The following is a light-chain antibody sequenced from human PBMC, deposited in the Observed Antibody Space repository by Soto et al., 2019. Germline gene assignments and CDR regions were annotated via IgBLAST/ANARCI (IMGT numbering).Light chain of an antibody. CDR2: KAS. V-gene: IGKV1-5*03. CDR1: QSISTL. Sequence: DIQMTQSPSTLSASVGDRVTITCRASQSISTLLAWYQQKPGKPPKLLIYKASGLESGVPSRFSGSGSGTEFTLTISSLQPDDFATYYCQQYDTYSRTFGQGSKVEIK. CDR3: QQYDTYSRT. J-gene: IGKJ1*01.